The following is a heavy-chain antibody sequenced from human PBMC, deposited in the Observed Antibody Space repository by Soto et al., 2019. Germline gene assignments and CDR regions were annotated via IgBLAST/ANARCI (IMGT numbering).Heavy chain of an antibody. V-gene: IGHV1-58*02. CDR3: AAAERKLNSGYDLDYYYYYMDV. J-gene: IGHJ6*03. CDR2: IVVGSGNT. Sequence: APVKVSCKASGFTFTSSAMQWVRQARGQRLEWIGWIVVGSGNTNYAQKFQERVTITRDMSTSTAYMELSSLRSEDTAVYYCAAAERKLNSGYDLDYYYYYMDVWGKGTTVTVSS. D-gene: IGHD5-12*01. CDR1: GFTFTSSA.